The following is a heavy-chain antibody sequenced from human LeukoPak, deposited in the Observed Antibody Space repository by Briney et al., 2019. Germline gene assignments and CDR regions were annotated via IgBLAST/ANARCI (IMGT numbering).Heavy chain of an antibody. V-gene: IGHV3-23*01. CDR1: GFTFSSYA. D-gene: IGHD3-10*01. J-gene: IGHJ4*02. Sequence: GGSLRLSCAASGFTFSSYAMSWVRQAPGKGLEWVSAISGSGGSTYYADSVKGRFTISRDNSKNTLYLQMNSLRAEDTAVYYCAKDPRVRGVIITVFYFDYWGQGTLVTVSS. CDR3: AKDPRVRGVIITVFYFDY. CDR2: ISGSGGST.